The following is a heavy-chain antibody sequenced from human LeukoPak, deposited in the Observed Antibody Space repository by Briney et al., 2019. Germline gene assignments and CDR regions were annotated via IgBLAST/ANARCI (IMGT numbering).Heavy chain of an antibody. CDR2: ISSSGGST. D-gene: IGHD3-3*01. CDR1: GFTFSSYA. V-gene: IGHV3-23*01. Sequence: GGSLRLSCAASGFTFSSYAMSWVRQAPGKGLEWVSAISSSGGSTYYADSVKGRFTISRDNSKNTLYLQMNSLRAEDTAVYYCGTPPAYDFWSGYYRPPFDYWGQGTLVTVSS. J-gene: IGHJ4*02. CDR3: GTPPAYDFWSGYYRPPFDY.